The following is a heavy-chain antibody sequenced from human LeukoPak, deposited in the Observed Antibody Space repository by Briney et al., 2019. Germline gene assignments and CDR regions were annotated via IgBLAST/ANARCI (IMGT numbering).Heavy chain of an antibody. CDR3: ARTEQLVLSLYYYYYGMDV. V-gene: IGHV3-48*03. CDR1: GFTFSSYD. CDR2: ISSSGSTI. J-gene: IGHJ6*02. Sequence: GGSLRLSCAASGFTFSSYDMSWVRQAPGKGLEWVSYISSSGSTIYYADSVKRRFTISRDNSNNSLYLQMNSLRAEDTAVYYCARTEQLVLSLYYYYYGMDVWGQGTTVTVSS. D-gene: IGHD6-13*01.